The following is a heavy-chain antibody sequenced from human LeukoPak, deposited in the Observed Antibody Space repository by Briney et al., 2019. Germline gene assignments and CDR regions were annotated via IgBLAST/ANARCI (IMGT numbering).Heavy chain of an antibody. CDR3: AKHPGDFTGIVNYYYMDL. Sequence: PGGSLRLSCAASGFTFSSYGMSWVRQAPGKGLEWVSAISGSGGSTYYADSVKGRFTISRDNAKNTLYLKMNSLRDEDRAVYYCAKHPGDFTGIVNYYYMDLWGKGTTVTVSS. V-gene: IGHV3-23*01. CDR1: GFTFSSYG. J-gene: IGHJ6*03. D-gene: IGHD1-26*01. CDR2: ISGSGGST.